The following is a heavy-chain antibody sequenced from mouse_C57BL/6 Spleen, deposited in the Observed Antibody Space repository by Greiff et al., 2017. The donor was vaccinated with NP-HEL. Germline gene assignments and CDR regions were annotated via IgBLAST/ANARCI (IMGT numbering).Heavy chain of an antibody. D-gene: IGHD2-2*01. Sequence: EVQLVESGGGLVKPGGSLKLSCAASGFTFSSYAMSWVRQTPEKRLEWVATISDGGSYTYYPDNVKGRFTISRDNAKNNLYLQMSHLKSEDTAMYYCARDYGYETYAMDYWGQGTSVTVSS. V-gene: IGHV5-4*01. J-gene: IGHJ4*01. CDR2: ISDGGSYT. CDR3: ARDYGYETYAMDY. CDR1: GFTFSSYA.